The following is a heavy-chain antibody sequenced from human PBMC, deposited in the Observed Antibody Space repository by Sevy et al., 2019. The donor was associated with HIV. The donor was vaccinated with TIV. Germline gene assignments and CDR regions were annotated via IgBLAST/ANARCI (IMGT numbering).Heavy chain of an antibody. D-gene: IGHD3-22*01. Sequence: SESLSLTCTVSGDFISSGDYCWNWIRQPAGKGPEWIGRIRSNGATDYKPSLKSRLIISADRSKNQFFLTLTSLTAADTAVYFCARAYDSSGYMRLGFDPWGQGTLVTVSS. CDR3: ARAYDSSGYMRLGFDP. V-gene: IGHV4-61*02. CDR2: IRSNGAT. J-gene: IGHJ5*02. CDR1: GDFISSGDYC.